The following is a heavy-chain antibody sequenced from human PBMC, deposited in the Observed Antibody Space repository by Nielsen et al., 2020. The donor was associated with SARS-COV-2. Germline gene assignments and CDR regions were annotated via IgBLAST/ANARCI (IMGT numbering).Heavy chain of an antibody. V-gene: IGHV3-15*01. Sequence: GGSLRLSSAASGFIFSNALMTWVRQAPGKGLEWVCRIRSKADGGTTDYAAPVKGRFTISRDDSKNTLYLLMNSLRIEDTGVYYCTTNYDVLTGLESWGQGALVTVSS. J-gene: IGHJ4*02. CDR2: IRSKADGGTT. CDR3: TTNYDVLTGLES. D-gene: IGHD3-9*01. CDR1: GFIFSNAL.